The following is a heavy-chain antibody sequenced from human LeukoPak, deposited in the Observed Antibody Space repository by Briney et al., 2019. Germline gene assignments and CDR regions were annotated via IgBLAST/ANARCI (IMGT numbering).Heavy chain of an antibody. V-gene: IGHV4-59*01. CDR3: ARGDGRDGYKTVYYFDY. D-gene: IGHD5-24*01. CDR1: GGSISSYY. CDR2: IYYSGST. J-gene: IGHJ4*02. Sequence: SETLSLTCTVSGGSISSYYWSWIRQPPGKGLEWSGYIYYSGSTNYNPSLKSRVTISVDTSKNQFSLKLSSVTAADTAVYYCARGDGRDGYKTVYYFDYWGQGTLVTVSS.